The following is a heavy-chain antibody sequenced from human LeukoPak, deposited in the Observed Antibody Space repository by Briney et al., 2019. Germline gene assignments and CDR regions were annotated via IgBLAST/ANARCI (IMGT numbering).Heavy chain of an antibody. Sequence: SETLSLTCTVSGDSISRYYWSWIRQPPGKGLEWIGYIYYSGSTNYNPSLKSRVTISVDASKNQFSLNLASVTAADTAVYYCARVSGYGGNSGVWGQGTLVTVSS. CDR2: IYYSGST. J-gene: IGHJ4*02. V-gene: IGHV4-59*01. CDR3: ARVSGYGGNSGV. CDR1: GDSISRYY. D-gene: IGHD4-23*01.